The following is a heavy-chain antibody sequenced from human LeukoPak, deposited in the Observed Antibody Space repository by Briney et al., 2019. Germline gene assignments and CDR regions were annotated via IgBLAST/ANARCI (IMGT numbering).Heavy chain of an antibody. CDR2: IGGSGGST. J-gene: IGHJ4*02. CDR1: GFTFSSYA. CDR3: AKPSPGTGDILTGYLSY. Sequence: PGGSLRLSCAASGFTFSSYAMSWVRQAPGKGLEWVSAIGGSGGSTYYADSVKGRFTISRDNSKNTLYLQMNSLRAEDTAVYYCAKPSPGTGDILTGYLSYWGQGTLVTVSS. V-gene: IGHV3-23*01. D-gene: IGHD3-9*01.